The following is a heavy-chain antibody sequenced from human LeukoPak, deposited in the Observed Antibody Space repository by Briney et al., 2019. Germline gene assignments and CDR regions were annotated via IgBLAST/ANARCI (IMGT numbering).Heavy chain of an antibody. D-gene: IGHD6-25*01. Sequence: PSETLSLTCTVSGGSISSYYWSWIRQPPGKGLEWIGYIYYSGSTNYNPSLKSRVTISVDTSKNQFSLKLSSVTAADTAVYYCAELGVRGGKQRVRYTWVDPWGQGTLGTVSS. V-gene: IGHV4-59*08. CDR2: IYYSGST. CDR1: GGSISSYY. J-gene: IGHJ5*02. CDR3: AELGVRGGKQRVRYTWVDP.